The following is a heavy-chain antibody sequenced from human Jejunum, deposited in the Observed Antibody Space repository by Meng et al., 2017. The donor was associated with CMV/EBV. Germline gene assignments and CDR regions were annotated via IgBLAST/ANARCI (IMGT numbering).Heavy chain of an antibody. J-gene: IGHJ4*02. CDR3: ARNARGSGY. CDR2: IKQDGSEK. Sequence: LSCAASGFTFSTYWMTWVRQAPGKGLEWVANIKQDGSEKYYVDSVKGRFTISRDNAKNPLFLQMNSLRAEDTAMYYCARNARGSGYWGQGTLVTVSS. CDR1: GFTFSTYW. D-gene: IGHD3-10*01. V-gene: IGHV3-7*01.